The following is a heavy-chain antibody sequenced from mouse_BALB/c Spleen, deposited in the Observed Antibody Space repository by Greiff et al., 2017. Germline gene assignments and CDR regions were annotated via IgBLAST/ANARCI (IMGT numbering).Heavy chain of an antibody. CDR2: INPSTGYT. J-gene: IGHJ2*01. D-gene: IGHD1-1*01. CDR3: ARSITTVPY. Sequence: SGAELAKPGASVKMSCKASGYTFTSYWMHWVKQRPGQGLEWIGYINPSTGYTEYNQKFKDKATLTADKSSSTAYMQLSSLTSEDSAVYYCARSITTVPYWGQGTTLTVSS. CDR1: GYTFTSYW. V-gene: IGHV1-7*01.